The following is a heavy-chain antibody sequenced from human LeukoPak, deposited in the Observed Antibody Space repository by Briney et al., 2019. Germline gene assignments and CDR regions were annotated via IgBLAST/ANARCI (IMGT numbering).Heavy chain of an antibody. CDR3: TARGFSYGLHY. J-gene: IGHJ4*02. CDR2: VNHSGST. CDR1: GGSFSGYY. V-gene: IGHV4-34*03. D-gene: IGHD5-18*01. Sequence: PSETLSLTCAVYGGSFSGYYWSWIRQPPGKGLEWIGDVNHSGSTNYNPSLKSRVTISVDTSKNQFSLKLNSVTAADTAVYYCTARGFSYGLHYWGQGTLVTVSS.